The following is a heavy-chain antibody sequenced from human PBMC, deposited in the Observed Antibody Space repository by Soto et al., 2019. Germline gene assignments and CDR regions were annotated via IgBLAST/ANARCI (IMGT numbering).Heavy chain of an antibody. CDR2: ISNTGNT. CDR1: GGSISGYY. V-gene: IGHV4-59*01. Sequence: VQLQESGPRLVRPSETLSLSCTVSGGSISGYYWNWIRQPPGRGLEWIGYISNTGNTHYNSSLKSRVSISVDTSKNQVSLNLRAVTAEDMALYYCARDSAVGSSKRGFEYWGQGTLVTVSS. D-gene: IGHD2-2*01. CDR3: ARDSAVGSSKRGFEY. J-gene: IGHJ4*02.